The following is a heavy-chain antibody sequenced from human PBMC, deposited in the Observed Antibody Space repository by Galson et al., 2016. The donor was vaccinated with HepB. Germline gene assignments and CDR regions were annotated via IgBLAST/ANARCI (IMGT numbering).Heavy chain of an antibody. V-gene: IGHV4-39*01. J-gene: IGHJ6*02. CDR3: ASRPTGQYYYYYYGMDV. CDR2: IYYTGST. CDR1: GGSISRSSYY. D-gene: IGHD5-24*01. Sequence: SLTCTVSGGSISRSSYYWGWIRQPPGKRLEWIGSIYYTGSTYYNPSLKSRVTISVDTSKNQFSPKLNSVTASDTAVYYCASRPTGQYYYYYYGMDVWGQGTTVTVSS.